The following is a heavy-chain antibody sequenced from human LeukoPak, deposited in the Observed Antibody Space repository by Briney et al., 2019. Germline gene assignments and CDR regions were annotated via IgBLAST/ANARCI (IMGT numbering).Heavy chain of an antibody. CDR1: GLGLRNYW. D-gene: IGHD2-21*01. V-gene: IGHV3-15*01. CDR2: IKPKTDGETT. J-gene: IGHJ4*02. CDR3: ITPLPYSAQ. Sequence: GGSLRLSCVGYGLGLRNYWMTWVRQAPGKGLEWVGRIKPKTDGETTEYAAPVKDRFSISRDDSKSMMYLQMNSLKTEDTAVYYCITPLPYSAQGGQGTLVTVSS.